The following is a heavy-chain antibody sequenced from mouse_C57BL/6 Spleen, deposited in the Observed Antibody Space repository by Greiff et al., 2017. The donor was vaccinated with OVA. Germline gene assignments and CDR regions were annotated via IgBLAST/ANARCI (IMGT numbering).Heavy chain of an antibody. D-gene: IGHD2-2*01. CDR2: INPNNGGT. V-gene: IGHV1-26*01. Sequence: EVQLQQSGPELVKPGASVKISCKASGYTFTNYYMNWVKQSHGTGLEWIGDINPNNGGTNYNQKFKGKATLTVDTSSSTAYMEFRSLTSDDSEVYDCESGDDGYDGFAYWGQGTLVTVSA. CDR3: ESGDDGYDGFAY. CDR1: GYTFTNYY. J-gene: IGHJ3*01.